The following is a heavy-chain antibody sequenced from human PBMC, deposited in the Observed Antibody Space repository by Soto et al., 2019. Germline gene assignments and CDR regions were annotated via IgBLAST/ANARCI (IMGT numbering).Heavy chain of an antibody. V-gene: IGHV3-23*01. CDR1: GFTFSSYA. J-gene: IGHJ6*02. CDR2: ISGSGGNT. CDR3: AMLTSGSYSDHGMAV. Sequence: EVQLLESGGDLVQPGGSLRLSCAASGFTFSSYAMNWVRQAPGKGLEWGSAISGSGGNTFYSGSVKGRFTISRDNSKNTLFLQPHSLRAEDTAIYYCAMLTSGSYSDHGMAVWGPGPTVTVSS. D-gene: IGHD1-26*01.